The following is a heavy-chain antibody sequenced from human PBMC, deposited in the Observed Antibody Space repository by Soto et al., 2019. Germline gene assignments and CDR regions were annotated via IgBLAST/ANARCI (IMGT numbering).Heavy chain of an antibody. CDR3: ARTDRSSGYYSPVFDY. V-gene: IGHV4-31*03. CDR2: IYYSGST. CDR1: GGSISSGGYY. D-gene: IGHD3-22*01. Sequence: TSETLSLTCTVSGGSISSGGYYWSWIRQHPGKGLEWIGYIYYSGSTYYNPSLKSRVTISVDTSKNQFSLKLSSVTAADTAVYYCARTDRSSGYYSPVFDYRGQGTLVTV. J-gene: IGHJ4*02.